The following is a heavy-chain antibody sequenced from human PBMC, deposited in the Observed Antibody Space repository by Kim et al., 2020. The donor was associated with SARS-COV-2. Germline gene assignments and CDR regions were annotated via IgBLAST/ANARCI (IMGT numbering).Heavy chain of an antibody. D-gene: IGHD2-15*01. CDR2: INSRIDGGTA. CDR1: GLTFTNAW. Sequence: GGSLRLSCAVSGLTFTNAWMSWVRQAPGKGLEWVGRINSRIDGGTADYDASVKDRFTISRDDSKNTVYLQMNSLKTEDTGVYYCTTAGISNFRWWYHVLDVWGQGTTVIVSS. J-gene: IGHJ6*02. CDR3: TTAGISNFRWWYHVLDV. V-gene: IGHV3-15*01.